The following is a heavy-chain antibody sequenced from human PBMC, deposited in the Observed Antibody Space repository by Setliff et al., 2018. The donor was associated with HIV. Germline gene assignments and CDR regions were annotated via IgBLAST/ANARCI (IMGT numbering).Heavy chain of an antibody. V-gene: IGHV1-18*01. D-gene: IGHD3-10*01. CDR2: ISAYNGNT. CDR1: GYIFISYG. CDR3: ARGRYYDSGTYFTET. Sequence: EASVKVSCKASGYIFISYGFSWVRQAPGQGLEWMGWISAYNGNTNYAQKLQGRVTMTTDTSTSTAYMELRNLRSDDTAVYYCARGRYYDSGTYFTETWGRGTLVTVSS. J-gene: IGHJ5*02.